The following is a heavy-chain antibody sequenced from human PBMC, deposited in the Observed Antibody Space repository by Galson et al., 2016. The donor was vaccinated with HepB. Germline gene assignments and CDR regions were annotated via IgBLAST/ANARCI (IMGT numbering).Heavy chain of an antibody. CDR2: ITRSGDAT. D-gene: IGHD6-19*01. V-gene: IGHV3-23*01. CDR3: ARGVSGFGY. CDR1: GFSFSNSV. Sequence: SLRLSCAASGFSFSNSVMSWVRQAPGRGLEWVSGITRSGDATHYADFVKGRFTISRDNSKHTLYLYMNNLTAGDTALYYCARGVSGFGYWGQGTLVTVSS. J-gene: IGHJ4*02.